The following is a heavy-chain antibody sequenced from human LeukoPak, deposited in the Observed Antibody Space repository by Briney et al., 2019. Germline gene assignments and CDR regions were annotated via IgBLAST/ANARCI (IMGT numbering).Heavy chain of an antibody. V-gene: IGHV3-7*01. CDR1: GFTFSNNW. J-gene: IGHJ3*02. Sequence: GGSLRLSCAASGFTFSNNWMSWVRQAPGKGLEWVANIKQDGSEKNYVDSVKGRFTISRDNAKNSLYLQMNSLRAEDTAVYYCARGPFLLRYFDWLLRGAFDIWGQGTMVTVSS. CDR2: IKQDGSEK. D-gene: IGHD3-9*01. CDR3: ARGPFLLRYFDWLLRGAFDI.